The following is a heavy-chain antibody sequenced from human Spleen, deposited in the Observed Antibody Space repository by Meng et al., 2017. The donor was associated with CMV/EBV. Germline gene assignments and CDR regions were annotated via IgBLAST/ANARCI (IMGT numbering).Heavy chain of an antibody. V-gene: IGHV3-23*01. J-gene: IGHJ4*02. D-gene: IGHD6-13*01. CDR3: AKADHASSWYSLADY. CDR1: GFTFGNYA. CDR2: ISSSGGST. Sequence: GESLKISCAASGFTFGNYAMTWVRQAPGKGLEWVSQISSSGGSTYYAASLKGRFTISRDNSKSTLYLQMSSLTPDDTAVYYCAKADHASSWYSLADYWGQGTLVTVSS.